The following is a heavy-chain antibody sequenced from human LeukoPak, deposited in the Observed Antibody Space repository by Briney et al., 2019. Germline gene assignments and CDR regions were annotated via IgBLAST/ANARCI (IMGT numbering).Heavy chain of an antibody. J-gene: IGHJ4*02. CDR2: MNPNSGDT. D-gene: IGHD2-2*01. Sequence: ASVKVSCKASGYTFTNYDINWVRQAAGQGLEWMGWMNPNSGDTDYVLKFRGKVTITRNTSISTAYMELSSLRSEDTAVYYCALIPSFQVVPADYWGQGTLVTVSS. CDR1: GYTFTNYD. V-gene: IGHV1-8*01. CDR3: ALIPSFQVVPADY.